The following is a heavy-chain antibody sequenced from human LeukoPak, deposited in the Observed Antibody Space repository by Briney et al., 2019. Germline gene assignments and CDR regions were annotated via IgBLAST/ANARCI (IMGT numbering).Heavy chain of an antibody. J-gene: IGHJ5*02. CDR2: IYHSGST. D-gene: IGHD5-18*01. V-gene: IGHV4-38-2*02. CDR1: GYSISSGYY. Sequence: SETLSLTCTVSGYSISSGYYWGWIRQPPGKGLERIGSIYHSGSTYYNPSLKSRVTISVDTSKNQFSMKLSSVTAADTAVYYCARGDEDTAWGTSNWFDPWGQGTLVTVSS. CDR3: ARGDEDTAWGTSNWFDP.